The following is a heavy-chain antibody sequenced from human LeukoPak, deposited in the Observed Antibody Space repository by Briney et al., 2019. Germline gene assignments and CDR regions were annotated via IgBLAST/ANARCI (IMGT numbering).Heavy chain of an antibody. J-gene: IGHJ6*03. D-gene: IGHD6-13*01. V-gene: IGHV1-2*02. Sequence: ASAKVSCKASGYTFTGYYMHWVRQAPGQGLEWMGWINPNSGGTNYAQKFQGRVTMTRDTSISTAYMELSRLRSDDTAVYYCARDREGGGIAAGAAYYYYYMDVWGKGTTVTVSS. CDR2: INPNSGGT. CDR1: GYTFTGYY. CDR3: ARDREGGGIAAGAAYYYYYMDV.